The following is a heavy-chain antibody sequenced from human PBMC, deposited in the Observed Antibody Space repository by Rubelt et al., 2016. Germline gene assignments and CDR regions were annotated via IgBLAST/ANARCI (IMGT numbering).Heavy chain of an antibody. CDR2: INSDGSST. CDR3: AKDRSVWGSYRTNNWFDP. V-gene: IGHV3-74*01. D-gene: IGHD3-16*02. CDR1: GFTFSSYW. Sequence: ASGFTFSSYWMHWVRQAPGKGLVWVSRINSDGSSTSYADSVKGRFTISRDNSKNTLYLQMNSLRAEDTAVYYCAKDRSVWGSYRTNNWFDPWGQGTLVTVSS. J-gene: IGHJ5*02.